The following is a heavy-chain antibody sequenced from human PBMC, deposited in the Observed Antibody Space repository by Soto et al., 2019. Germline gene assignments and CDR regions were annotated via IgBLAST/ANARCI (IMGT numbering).Heavy chain of an antibody. CDR1: GYTFSHYY. CDR3: ARSVALGGGFDY. CDR2: INPNSGDT. J-gene: IGHJ4*02. Sequence: QVHLVQSGAELKKPAASVKISCKASGYTFSHYYMHWVRQAPGQGLEWMGWINPNSGDTNYAQKFQGRVTITRDTSINTGYMGLSRLTSDDTAVYYCARSVALGGGFDYWGQGTLVTVSS. V-gene: IGHV1-2*02. D-gene: IGHD2-21*01.